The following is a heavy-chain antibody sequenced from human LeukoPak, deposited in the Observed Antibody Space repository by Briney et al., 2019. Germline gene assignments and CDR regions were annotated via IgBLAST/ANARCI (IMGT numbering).Heavy chain of an antibody. CDR3: AREGVVVVAATFSFDY. CDR2: INQDGSEK. V-gene: IGHV3-7*01. J-gene: IGHJ4*02. D-gene: IGHD2-15*01. CDR1: GFTFSSYW. Sequence: GGSLRLSGVASGFTFSSYWMSWVRQAPGKGLEWVANINQDGSEKYDVDSVKGRFTISRDNAKNSLYLQMNSLRAEDTAVYYCAREGVVVVAATFSFDYWGQGTLVTVSS.